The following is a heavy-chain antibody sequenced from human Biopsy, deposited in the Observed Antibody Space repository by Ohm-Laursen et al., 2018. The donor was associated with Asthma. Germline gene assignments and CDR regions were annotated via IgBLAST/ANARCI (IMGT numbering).Heavy chain of an antibody. J-gene: IGHJ4*02. Sequence: SSVKVSCKISGYNLIDLSMHWVRQAPGQGLEWMGGHDHEEGGTVKAQKFQGRVTVTDDTATETAYMELSSLRSEDTAVYFCVAGFPKENVRYSFEFWGQGTLVTVSS. V-gene: IGHV1-24*01. D-gene: IGHD5-18*01. CDR1: GYNLIDLS. CDR2: HDHEEGGT. CDR3: VAGFPKENVRYSFEF.